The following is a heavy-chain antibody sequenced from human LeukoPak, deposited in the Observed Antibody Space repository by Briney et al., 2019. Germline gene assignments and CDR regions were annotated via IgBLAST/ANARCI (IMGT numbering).Heavy chain of an antibody. D-gene: IGHD3-10*01. J-gene: IGHJ4*02. CDR1: GFTFSYYS. CDR3: ANDYRSGSFHDF. Sequence: PGGSLRLSCAASGFTFSYYSMNWVRQAPGKGLEWVSVISRRDDYTYYADSVKGRFTISRDNSKNTLYLQMNTLRAEDTAVYYCANDYRSGSFHDFWGQGTLVTVSS. V-gene: IGHV3-23*01. CDR2: ISRRDDYT.